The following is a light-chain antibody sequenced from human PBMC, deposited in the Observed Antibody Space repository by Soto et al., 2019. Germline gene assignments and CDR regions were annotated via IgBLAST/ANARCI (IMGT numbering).Light chain of an antibody. CDR1: QSISSW. J-gene: IGKJ2*01. V-gene: IGKV1-5*03. CDR3: QQYNSYPYT. Sequence: DIQMTQSPSTLSASVGDRVTITCRASQSISSWLAWYQQKPGKAPKLLIYKASSLESGVPSRVSGSGSGTEFTLTISSLQPDDFATYSCQQYNSYPYTFGQGTKREIK. CDR2: KAS.